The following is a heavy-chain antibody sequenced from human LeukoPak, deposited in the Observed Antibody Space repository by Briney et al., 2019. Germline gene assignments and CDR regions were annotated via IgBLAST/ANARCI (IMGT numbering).Heavy chain of an antibody. J-gene: IGHJ4*02. CDR2: IWYDGTNE. CDR3: ARDFYGGKGDYHDY. V-gene: IGHV3-33*01. D-gene: IGHD4-23*01. Sequence: GGSLRLSCAASGFTFTSYGMHWVRQAPGEGLEWVAVIWYDGTNEKYADSVKGRFTISRDNSKNTLYLQMNSLRAEDTAVYYCARDFYGGKGDYHDYWGQGTLVTVSS. CDR1: GFTFTSYG.